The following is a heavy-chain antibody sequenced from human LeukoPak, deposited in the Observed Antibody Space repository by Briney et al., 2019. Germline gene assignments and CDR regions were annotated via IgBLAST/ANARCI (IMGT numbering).Heavy chain of an antibody. CDR1: GGSISSRSYY. CDR3: ARQGLNFSYYMAV. Sequence: SETLSLTCTVSGGSISSRSYYWGWIRQPPGKGLEWIGSKFFSGSTSYNPSLKSRVTLSMDTSKNLYSLRLNAVTAADTAVYFCARQGLNFSYYMAVWGKGTTVPVSS. V-gene: IGHV4-39*01. D-gene: IGHD2/OR15-2a*01. CDR2: KFFSGST. J-gene: IGHJ6*03.